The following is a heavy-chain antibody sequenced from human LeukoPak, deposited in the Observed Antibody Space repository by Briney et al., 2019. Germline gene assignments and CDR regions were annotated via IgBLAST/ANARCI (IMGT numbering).Heavy chain of an antibody. Sequence: SGTLSLTCAVSGGFISSSNWWRWVRQPPGKGLEWIGEIYHSGSTNYNPSLKSRVTISVDKSKNQFSLKLSSVTAADTAVYYCARGPIAVAGSDEAFDIWGQGTMVTVSS. V-gene: IGHV4-4*02. CDR2: IYHSGST. J-gene: IGHJ3*02. D-gene: IGHD6-19*01. CDR3: ARGPIAVAGSDEAFDI. CDR1: GGFISSSNW.